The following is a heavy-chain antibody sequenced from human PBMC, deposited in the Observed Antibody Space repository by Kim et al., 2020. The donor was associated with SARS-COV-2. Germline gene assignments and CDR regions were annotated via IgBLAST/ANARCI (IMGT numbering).Heavy chain of an antibody. V-gene: IGHV3-33*01. CDR2: IWYDGSNK. D-gene: IGHD3-10*01. CDR3: ARTPGGRRGNYFDY. Sequence: GGSLRLSCAASGFTFSSYGMHWVRQAPGKGLEWVAVIWYDGSNKYYADSVKGRFTISRDNSKNTLYLQMNSLRAEDTAVYYCARTPGGRRGNYFDYWGQGTLVTVSS. CDR1: GFTFSSYG. J-gene: IGHJ4*02.